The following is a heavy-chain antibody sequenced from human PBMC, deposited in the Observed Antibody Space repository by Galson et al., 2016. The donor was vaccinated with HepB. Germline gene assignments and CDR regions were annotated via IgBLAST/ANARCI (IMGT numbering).Heavy chain of an antibody. J-gene: IGHJ6*02. CDR1: GFTFSSYG. D-gene: IGHD5-24*01. V-gene: IGHV3-30*03. CDR2: ISYDGSLK. Sequence: SLRLSCAASGFTFSSYGMHWVRQAPGKGLEWVAAISYDGSLKYYADSVEGRFTISRDNSKNTLYLQMNSLRAEDTAVYYCARDPMATRYYYYGMDVWGQGTTVTVSS. CDR3: ARDPMATRYYYYGMDV.